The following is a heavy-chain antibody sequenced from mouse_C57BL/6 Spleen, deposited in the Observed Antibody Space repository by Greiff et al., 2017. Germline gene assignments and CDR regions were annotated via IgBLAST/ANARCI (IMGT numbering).Heavy chain of an antibody. CDR3: ARGTTVVGPAHFDV. J-gene: IGHJ1*03. CDR1: GFTFSDYY. Sequence: EVKLMESEGGLVQPGSSMKLSCTASGFTFSDYYMAWVRQVPEKGLEWVANINYDGSSTYYLDSLKSRFIISRDNAKNILYLQMSSLKSEDTATYYCARGTTVVGPAHFDVWGTGTTVTVSS. D-gene: IGHD1-1*01. V-gene: IGHV5-16*01. CDR2: INYDGSST.